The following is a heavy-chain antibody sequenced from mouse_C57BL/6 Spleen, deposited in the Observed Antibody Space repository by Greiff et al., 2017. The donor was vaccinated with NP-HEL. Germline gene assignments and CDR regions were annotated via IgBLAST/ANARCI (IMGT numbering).Heavy chain of an antibody. J-gene: IGHJ2*01. CDR3: ARPVSKGYFDY. CDR1: GFTFSDYG. CDR2: ISSGSSTI. V-gene: IGHV5-17*01. Sequence: EVHLVESGGGLVKPGGSLKLSCAASGFTFSDYGMHWVRQAPEKGLEWVAYISSGSSTIYYADTVKGRFTITRDNAKNTLFLQMTSLRSEVTAMYYCARPVSKGYFDYWGQGTTLTVSS.